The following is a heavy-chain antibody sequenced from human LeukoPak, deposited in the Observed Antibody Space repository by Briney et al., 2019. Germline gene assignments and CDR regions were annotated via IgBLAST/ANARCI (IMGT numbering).Heavy chain of an antibody. CDR2: INHSGST. J-gene: IGHJ6*03. CDR1: GGSISSYY. D-gene: IGHD5-18*01. CDR3: ARLSLQGVQLWAQRVYYYYMDV. V-gene: IGHV4-34*01. Sequence: PSETLSLTCTVSGGSISSYYWSWIRQPPGKGLEWIGEINHSGSTNYNPSLKSRVTISVDTSKNQFSLKLSSVTAADTAVYYCARLSLQGVQLWAQRVYYYYMDVWGKGTTVTISS.